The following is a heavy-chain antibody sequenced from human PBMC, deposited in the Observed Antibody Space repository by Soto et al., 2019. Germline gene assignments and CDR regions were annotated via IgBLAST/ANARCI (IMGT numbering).Heavy chain of an antibody. D-gene: IGHD5-18*01. Sequence: GASVKVSCKASGFSFTGYYIHWLRQAPGQGLEWMGWINPNSGGTNYAQKFQGRVTMTRDTSISTAYMELSRLRSDDTAVYYCARVRLLLAMDAFDIWGQGTMVTVSS. J-gene: IGHJ3*02. CDR3: ARVRLLLAMDAFDI. V-gene: IGHV1-2*02. CDR2: INPNSGGT. CDR1: GFSFTGYY.